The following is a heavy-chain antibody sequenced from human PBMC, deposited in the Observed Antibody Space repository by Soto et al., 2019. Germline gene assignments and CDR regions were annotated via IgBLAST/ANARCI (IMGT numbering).Heavy chain of an antibody. V-gene: IGHV3-23*01. J-gene: IGHJ4*02. CDR1: GFTFSSYA. Sequence: PGGSLRLSCAASGFTFSSYAMSWVRQAPGKGLAWVSAISGSGGSTYYADSVKGRFTISRDNSKNTLYLQMNSLRAEDTAVYYCAKDGEDFWSGYYTFYYFDYWGQGTLVTVSS. CDR2: ISGSGGST. D-gene: IGHD3-3*01. CDR3: AKDGEDFWSGYYTFYYFDY.